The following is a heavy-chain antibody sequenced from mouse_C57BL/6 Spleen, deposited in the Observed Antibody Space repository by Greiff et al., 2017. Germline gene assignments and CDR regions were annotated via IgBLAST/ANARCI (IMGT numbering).Heavy chain of an antibody. V-gene: IGHV1-55*01. J-gene: IGHJ1*03. Sequence: QVQLQQPGAELVKPGASVKMSCKASGYTFTSYWITWVKQRPGQGLEWIGDIYPGSGSTNYNEKFKSKATLTVDTSSSTAYMQLSSLTSEDSAVYYCAKGGNYYYGDWYFDVWGTGTTVTGSS. CDR3: AKGGNYYYGDWYFDV. CDR2: IYPGSGST. D-gene: IGHD1-1*01. CDR1: GYTFTSYW.